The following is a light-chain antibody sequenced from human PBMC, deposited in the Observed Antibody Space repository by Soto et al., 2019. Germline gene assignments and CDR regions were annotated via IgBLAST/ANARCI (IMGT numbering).Light chain of an antibody. CDR2: AAS. V-gene: IGKV1-12*01. CDR3: QQDNSFPFT. J-gene: IGKJ3*01. CDR1: PGISSW. Sequence: IQMTQSPSSVSASVGDIVTITCRASPGISSWLAWFQQKTGKAPKLLIYAASSLHSGVPSRLSGSGAGTDFTLTVSGLQPEYFATLYCQQDNSFPFTSGPGTKVDIE.